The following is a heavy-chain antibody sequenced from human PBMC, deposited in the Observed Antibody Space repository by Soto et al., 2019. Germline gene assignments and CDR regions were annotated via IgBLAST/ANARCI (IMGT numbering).Heavy chain of an antibody. V-gene: IGHV3-30*03. Sequence: PGGSLRLSCAASGFTFSSYGMHWVRQAPGKGLEWVAVISYDGSNKYYADSVKGRFTISRDNSKNTLYLQMNSLRAEDTAVYYCAGRDGQTFLFDYWGQGTLVTVSS. CDR2: ISYDGSNK. D-gene: IGHD1-26*01. J-gene: IGHJ4*02. CDR3: AGRDGQTFLFDY. CDR1: GFTFSSYG.